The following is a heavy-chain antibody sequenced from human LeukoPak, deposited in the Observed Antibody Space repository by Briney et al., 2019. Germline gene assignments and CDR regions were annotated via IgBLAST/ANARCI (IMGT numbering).Heavy chain of an antibody. CDR3: ASGLRFLEWLPLPYGMDV. J-gene: IGHJ6*02. V-gene: IGHV4-34*01. Sequence: SETLSLTCAVYGGSFSGYYWSWIRQPPGKGLEWIGEINHSGSTNYNPSLKSRVTISVDTSKNQFSLKLSSVTAADTAVYYCASGLRFLEWLPLPYGMDVWGQGTTVTVSS. CDR2: INHSGST. D-gene: IGHD3-3*01. CDR1: GGSFSGYY.